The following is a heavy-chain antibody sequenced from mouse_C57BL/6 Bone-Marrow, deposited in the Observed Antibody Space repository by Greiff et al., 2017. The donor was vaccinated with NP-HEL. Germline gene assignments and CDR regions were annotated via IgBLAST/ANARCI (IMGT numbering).Heavy chain of an antibody. Sequence: VQLQQSGAELVRPGTSVKVSCKASGYAFTNYLIEWVKQRPGQGLEWIGVINPGSGGTNYNEKFKGKATLTADKSSSTAYMQLSSLTSEDSAVYFCAYYYGSSYRYFDVWGTGTTVTVSS. CDR2: INPGSGGT. CDR1: GYAFTNYL. CDR3: AYYYGSSYRYFDV. D-gene: IGHD1-1*01. V-gene: IGHV1-54*01. J-gene: IGHJ1*03.